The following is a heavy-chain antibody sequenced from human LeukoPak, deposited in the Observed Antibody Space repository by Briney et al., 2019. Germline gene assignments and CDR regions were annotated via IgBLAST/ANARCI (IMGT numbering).Heavy chain of an antibody. Sequence: SVQVSSKTSGGTFSTSAITWVRQAPGQGLEWMGRIIPVPNITTYAQRFQGRVTITADTSTSTVYMELSSLRSEETAVYYCARDQGLTAPPPSGLDVWGQGTTVIVSS. V-gene: IGHV1-69*04. J-gene: IGHJ6*02. CDR1: GGTFSTSA. CDR2: IIPVPNIT. D-gene: IGHD5-18*01. CDR3: ARDQGLTAPPPSGLDV.